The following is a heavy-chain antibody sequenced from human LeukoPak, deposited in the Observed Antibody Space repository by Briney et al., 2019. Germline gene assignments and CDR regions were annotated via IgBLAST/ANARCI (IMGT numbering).Heavy chain of an antibody. D-gene: IGHD4-23*01. CDR2: ISSSSSYV. CDR3: ARGRPHGNDY. J-gene: IGHJ4*02. Sequence: GGSLRLSCAASGFTFSSYSMDWVRQAPGKGLEWVSSISSSSSYVYYADSVKGRFTISRDNAKNSLYLQMNSLRAEDTAVYYCARGRPHGNDYWGQGTLVTVSS. CDR1: GFTFSSYS. V-gene: IGHV3-21*01.